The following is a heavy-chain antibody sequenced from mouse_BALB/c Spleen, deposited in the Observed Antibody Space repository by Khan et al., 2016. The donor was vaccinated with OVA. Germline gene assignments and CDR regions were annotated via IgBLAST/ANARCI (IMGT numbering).Heavy chain of an antibody. D-gene: IGHD1-1*01. Sequence: QIQLVQSGPELVKPGASVKMSCKASGYTFTDYVINWVKQSTGQGLEWIGEIYPGSGRTNYNEKFKAKATLTADKSSNTAYMQLSSLTSEDSAVYFCARPLYYYGSNSYWFFAVWGAGTTVTVSS. CDR2: IYPGSGRT. CDR1: GYTFTDYV. J-gene: IGHJ1*01. CDR3: ARPLYYYGSNSYWFFAV. V-gene: IGHV1-77*01.